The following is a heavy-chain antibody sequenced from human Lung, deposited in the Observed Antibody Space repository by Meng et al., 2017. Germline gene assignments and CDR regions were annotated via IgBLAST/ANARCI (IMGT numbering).Heavy chain of an antibody. CDR3: ARGGGSYDRVLYYYNGMDV. CDR1: GYTFTSYY. Sequence: ASVKVSCKASGYTFTSYYMHWVRQAPGQGLEWMGIINPSGGSTSYAQKFQGRVTMTRDTSTSTVYMELSSLRSEDTAVYYCARGGGSYDRVLYYYNGMDVWGQGTTVTGSS. D-gene: IGHD1-26*01. CDR2: INPSGGST. V-gene: IGHV1-46*01. J-gene: IGHJ6*02.